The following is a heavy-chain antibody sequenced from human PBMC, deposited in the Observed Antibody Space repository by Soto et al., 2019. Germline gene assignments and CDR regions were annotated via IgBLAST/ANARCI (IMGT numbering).Heavy chain of an antibody. CDR1: GGSISSSSYY. J-gene: IGHJ6*03. V-gene: IGHV4-39*01. CDR3: ARLDPHPDWYYYYYYMDV. Sequence: SETLSLTCTVSGGSISSSSYYWGWIRQPPGKGLEWIGSIYYSGSTYYNPSLKSRVTISVDTSKNQFSLKLSSVTAADTAVYYCARLDPHPDWYYYYYYMDVWGKGTTVTVSS. D-gene: IGHD3-9*01. CDR2: IYYSGST.